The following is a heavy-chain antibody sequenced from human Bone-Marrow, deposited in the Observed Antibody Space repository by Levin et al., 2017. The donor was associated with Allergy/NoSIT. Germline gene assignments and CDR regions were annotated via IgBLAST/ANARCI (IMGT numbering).Heavy chain of an antibody. CDR1: GGSLTESA. CDR3: LAGGAN. CDR2: FDRERGTR. Sequence: ASVKVSCKASGGSLTESALHWVRQAPGKGLEWMGGFDRERGTRTYAEKFQGRVTMTEDRSTNTEFMELTRLTYQDTAVYYCLAGGANWGQGTLVTVS. V-gene: IGHV1-24*01. J-gene: IGHJ4*02. D-gene: IGHD1-26*01.